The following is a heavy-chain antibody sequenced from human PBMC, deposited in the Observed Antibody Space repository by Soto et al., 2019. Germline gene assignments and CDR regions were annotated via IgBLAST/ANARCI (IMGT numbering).Heavy chain of an antibody. V-gene: IGHV3-7*03. Sequence: EVQLVESGGTLVQPGGSLRLSCAASGFTFSAYWMSWVRQAPGRGLEWVAKINQDAHETNYGDSWRGRVTTTRDNAQNSLSLHMSSLRVEDTAVYYCAREDDTSGRSGVDHFSYFYGMDVWGQGTTVTVSS. CDR2: INQDAHET. J-gene: IGHJ6*02. CDR3: AREDDTSGRSGVDHFSYFYGMDV. CDR1: GFTFSAYW. D-gene: IGHD6-19*01.